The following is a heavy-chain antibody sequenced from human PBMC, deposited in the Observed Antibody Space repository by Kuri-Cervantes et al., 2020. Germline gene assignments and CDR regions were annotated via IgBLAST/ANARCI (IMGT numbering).Heavy chain of an antibody. Sequence: SLKISCAASGFTISSYVMSWGRQAPGKGLEWVAVISYDGSNKYYADSVKGRFTISRDNSKDTQYLQMNSLRAEDTAVYYCAREIIRYFDYWGQGTLVTVSS. CDR3: AREIIRYFDY. D-gene: IGHD3-9*01. V-gene: IGHV3-30*19. CDR2: ISYDGSNK. CDR1: GFTISSYV. J-gene: IGHJ4*02.